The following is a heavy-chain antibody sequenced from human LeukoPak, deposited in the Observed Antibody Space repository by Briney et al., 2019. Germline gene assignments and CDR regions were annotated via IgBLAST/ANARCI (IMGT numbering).Heavy chain of an antibody. V-gene: IGHV4-59*01. J-gene: IGHJ3*02. CDR1: GGSISSYY. CDR2: IYYSGST. CDR3: ARGGRERYSSGWTDAFDI. D-gene: IGHD6-19*01. Sequence: SETLSLTCTVSGGSISSYYWSWIRQPPGKGLEWIGYIYYSGSTNYNPSLKSRVTISVDTSKNQFSLKLSSVTAADTAVYYCARGGRERYSSGWTDAFDIWGQGTMVTVSS.